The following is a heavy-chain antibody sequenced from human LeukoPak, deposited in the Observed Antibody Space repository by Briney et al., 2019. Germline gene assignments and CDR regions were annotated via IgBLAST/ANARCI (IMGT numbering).Heavy chain of an antibody. D-gene: IGHD2/OR15-2a*01. J-gene: IGHJ6*02. V-gene: IGHV3-23*01. CDR1: GFTFSSYA. CDR2: ISGSGGST. CDR3: ASLFSYYYYGMDV. Sequence: AGGSLRLSCAASGFTFSSYAMSWVRQAPGKGLEWVSAISGSGGSTYYADSVKGRFTISRDNSKNTLYLQMNSPRAEDTAVYYCASLFSYYYYGMDVWGQGTTVTVSS.